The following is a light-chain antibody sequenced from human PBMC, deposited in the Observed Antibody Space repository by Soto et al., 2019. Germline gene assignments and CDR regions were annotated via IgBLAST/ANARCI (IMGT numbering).Light chain of an antibody. J-gene: IGLJ2*01. Sequence: QSALTQPPSASGSPGQSVTISCTGTSSDVGGYNYVSWYQQHPGKAPKLMIYEVSKRPSGVPDRFSGSKSGNTASLTVSGRQAEEEAAYYCSSYAGSNNLVFGGGTKLTVL. CDR1: SSDVGGYNY. CDR2: EVS. CDR3: SSYAGSNNLV. V-gene: IGLV2-8*01.